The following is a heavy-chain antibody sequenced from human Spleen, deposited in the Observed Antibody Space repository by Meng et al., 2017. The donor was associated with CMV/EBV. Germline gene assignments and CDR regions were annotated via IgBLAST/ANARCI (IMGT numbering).Heavy chain of an antibody. D-gene: IGHD3-3*01. CDR3: ARAPAVYDFWSGYYDY. J-gene: IGHJ4*02. Sequence: GESLKISCAASGFTFSSYGMHWVRQAPGKGLEWVAFIRYDGSNKYYADSVKGRFTISRDNSKNTLYLQMNSLRAEDTAVYYCARAPAVYDFWSGYYDYWGQGTLVTVSS. CDR2: IRYDGSNK. CDR1: GFTFSSYG. V-gene: IGHV3-30*02.